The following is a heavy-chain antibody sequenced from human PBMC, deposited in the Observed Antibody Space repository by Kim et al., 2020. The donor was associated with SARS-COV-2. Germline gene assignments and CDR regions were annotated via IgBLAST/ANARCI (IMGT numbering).Heavy chain of an antibody. CDR1: GGSFSGYY. CDR3: ARVYRGHDYGGNTRPAKAFEI. V-gene: IGHV4-34*01. Sequence: SETLSLTCAVYGGSFSGYYWSWIRQLPGKGLEWIGEINHSGSTNYNPSLKSRVTISVDTSKNQFSLKLSSVTAADTAVYYCARVYRGHDYGGNTRPAKAFEIWGKGTMVTFSS. J-gene: IGHJ3*02. D-gene: IGHD4-17*01. CDR2: INHSGST.